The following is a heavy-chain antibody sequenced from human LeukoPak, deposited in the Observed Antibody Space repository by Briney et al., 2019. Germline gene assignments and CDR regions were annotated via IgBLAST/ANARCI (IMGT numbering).Heavy chain of an antibody. Sequence: SETLSLTCTVSGGSISSGSYHWSWIRQPAGKGLEWIGRIYTSGSTNYNPSLKSRVTISVDTSKNQFSLKLSSVTAADTAVYYCARGAAAVYWGQGALVTVSS. CDR2: IYTSGST. J-gene: IGHJ4*02. CDR3: ARGAAAVY. D-gene: IGHD6-13*01. CDR1: GGSISSGSYH. V-gene: IGHV4-61*02.